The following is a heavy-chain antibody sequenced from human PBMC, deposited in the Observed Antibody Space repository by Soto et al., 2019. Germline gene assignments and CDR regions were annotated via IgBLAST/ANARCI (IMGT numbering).Heavy chain of an antibody. Sequence: QVQLVQSGAEVKKPGSSVKVSCKASGGTFSSYAISWVRQAPGQGLEWMGGIIPIFGTADYAQKFQGRVTITADESMSTAYMDLSSLRSEDTAVYCCARHLGGNHYYYGMDVWGQGTTVTVSS. CDR1: GGTFSSYA. CDR2: IIPIFGTA. V-gene: IGHV1-69*12. D-gene: IGHD3-16*01. J-gene: IGHJ6*02. CDR3: ARHLGGNHYYYGMDV.